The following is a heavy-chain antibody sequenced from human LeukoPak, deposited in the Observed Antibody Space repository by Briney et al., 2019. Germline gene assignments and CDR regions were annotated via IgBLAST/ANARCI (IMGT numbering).Heavy chain of an antibody. CDR2: IQTSGST. D-gene: IGHD6-6*01. V-gene: IGHV4-4*07. CDR1: GVSISRYY. CDR3: ARSSSSPGDDY. Sequence: SETLSLTCTVSGVSISRYYWSWIRQPAGKGLQWIGRIQTSGSTNYNPSLKSRVTISVDTSKNQLSLKLSSVTAADTAVYYCARSSSSPGDDYWGQGTLVTVSS. J-gene: IGHJ4*02.